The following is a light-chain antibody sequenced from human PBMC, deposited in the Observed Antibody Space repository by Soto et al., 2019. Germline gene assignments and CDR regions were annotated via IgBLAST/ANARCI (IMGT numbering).Light chain of an antibody. Sequence: EIVMTQSPATLSVSPGARATLSCRASQSVSSNLAWYQQKPGQAPRLLIYGASTRATGIPARFSGSGSGTVFTLTISNLQSEDFAVYYCQHYNNWPPWTFGQGTKVEIK. V-gene: IGKV3-15*01. CDR3: QHYNNWPPWT. J-gene: IGKJ1*01. CDR1: QSVSSN. CDR2: GAS.